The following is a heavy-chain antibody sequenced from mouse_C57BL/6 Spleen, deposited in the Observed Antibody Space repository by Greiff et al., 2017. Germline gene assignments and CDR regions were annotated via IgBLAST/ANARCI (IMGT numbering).Heavy chain of an antibody. J-gene: IGHJ3*01. CDR3: TREDWFAY. CDR1: GYTFTDYA. Sequence: QVQLQQSGAELVRPGASVTLSCKASGYTFTDYAMHWVKQTPVHGLEWIGAIDPETGGTAYNQKFKGKAILTADKSSSTAYMELRSLTSEDSAVYYCTREDWFAYWGQGTLVTVSA. CDR2: IDPETGGT. V-gene: IGHV1-15*01.